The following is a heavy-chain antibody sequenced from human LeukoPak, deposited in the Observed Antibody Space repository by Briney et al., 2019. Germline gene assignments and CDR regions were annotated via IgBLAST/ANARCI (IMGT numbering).Heavy chain of an antibody. CDR2: IYYSGST. J-gene: IGHJ4*02. Sequence: SETLSLTRTVSGGSISSYYWSWIRQPPGKGLEWIGYIYYSGSTNYNPSLKSRVTISVDTSKNQFSLKLSSVTAADTAVYYCARQSSSGWFDYWGQGTLVTVSS. D-gene: IGHD6-19*01. V-gene: IGHV4-59*08. CDR1: GGSISSYY. CDR3: ARQSSSGWFDY.